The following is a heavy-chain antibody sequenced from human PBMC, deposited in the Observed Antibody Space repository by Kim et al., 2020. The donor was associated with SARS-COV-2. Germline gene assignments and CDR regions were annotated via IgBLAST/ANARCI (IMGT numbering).Heavy chain of an antibody. Sequence: GGSLRLSCAASGFTFSSYWMHWVRQAPGKGLVWVSRINSDGSSTSYADSVKGRFTISRDNAKNTLYLQMNSLRAEDTAVYYCARDRSQYYDILTGYYPSYVMHVWGQRTTVTVSS. J-gene: IGHJ6*02. D-gene: IGHD3-9*01. V-gene: IGHV3-74*01. CDR3: ARDRSQYYDILTGYYPSYVMHV. CDR2: INSDGSST. CDR1: GFTFSSYW.